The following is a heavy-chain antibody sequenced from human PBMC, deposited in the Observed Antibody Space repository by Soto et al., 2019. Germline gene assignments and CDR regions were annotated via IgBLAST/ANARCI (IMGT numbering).Heavy chain of an antibody. J-gene: IGHJ4*02. CDR1: GGSISSDGYS. Sequence: SETLSLTCAVSGGSISSDGYSWSWIRQPPGKGPEWIGYLYHSGSTYYNPSLKSRVTISEDRSKNQFSLKLTSVTAADTAVYYCDRGAQYSISLYYFAHWGQGALVTVYS. CDR2: LYHSGST. D-gene: IGHD6-6*01. CDR3: DRGAQYSISLYYFAH. V-gene: IGHV4-30-2*01.